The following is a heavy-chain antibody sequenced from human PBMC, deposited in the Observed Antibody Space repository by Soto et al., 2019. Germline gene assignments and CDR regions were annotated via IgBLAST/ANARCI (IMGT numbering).Heavy chain of an antibody. CDR3: ASSYILSSIRGSDI. CDR2: ISTGNGNT. D-gene: IGHD1-20*01. Sequence: ASVKVSCKASGYTFTYYAIYWGRQAPGQRLEGMGWISTGNGNTKYSQKFQGRVTINRDTSASTVYIELSSLRSDDTAVYYCASSYILSSIRGSDIWGQATPVTVSS. J-gene: IGHJ6*02. V-gene: IGHV1-3*04. CDR1: GYTFTYYA.